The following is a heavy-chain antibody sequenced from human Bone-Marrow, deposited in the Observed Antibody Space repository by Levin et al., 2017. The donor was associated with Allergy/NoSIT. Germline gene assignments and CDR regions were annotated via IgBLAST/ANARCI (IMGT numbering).Heavy chain of an antibody. CDR2: IWYDGSNK. D-gene: IGHD2-2*01. Sequence: PGGSLRLSCAASGFTFSSYGMHWVRQAPGKGLEWVAVIWYDGSNKYYADSVKGRFTISRDNSKNTLYLQMNSLRAEDTAVYYCARDLGYCSSTSCPLSSGYYYYGMDVWGQGTTVTVSS. V-gene: IGHV3-33*01. CDR1: GFTFSSYG. CDR3: ARDLGYCSSTSCPLSSGYYYYGMDV. J-gene: IGHJ6*02.